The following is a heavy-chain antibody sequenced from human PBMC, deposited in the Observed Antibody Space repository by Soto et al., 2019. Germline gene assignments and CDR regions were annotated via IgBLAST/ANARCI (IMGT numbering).Heavy chain of an antibody. J-gene: IGHJ1*01. V-gene: IGHV4-30-2*01. Sequence: PSETLSLTCAVSGGSISSGGYSWSWIRQPPGKGLEWIGYIYHSGSTYYNPSLKSRVTISVDRSKNQFSLKLSSVTAADTAVYYCARVPGPWGQHTLVPVSS. CDR2: IYHSGST. D-gene: IGHD3-10*01. CDR3: ARVPGP. CDR1: GGSISSGGYS.